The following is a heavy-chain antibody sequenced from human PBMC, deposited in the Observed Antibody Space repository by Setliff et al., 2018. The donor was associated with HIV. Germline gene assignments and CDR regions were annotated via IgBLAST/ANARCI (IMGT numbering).Heavy chain of an antibody. J-gene: IGHJ6*02. CDR1: GYTFTKYA. Sequence: ASVKVSCKASGYTFTKYAMSWVRQAPGQGLEWVGWINTNTGNPTYAQGFTGRFVFSLDTSVSTAYLQISSLKAEDTAVYYCARGAHYYGSGSYDYGMDVWGQGTTVTSP. D-gene: IGHD3-10*01. V-gene: IGHV7-4-1*02. CDR2: INTNTGNP. CDR3: ARGAHYYGSGSYDYGMDV.